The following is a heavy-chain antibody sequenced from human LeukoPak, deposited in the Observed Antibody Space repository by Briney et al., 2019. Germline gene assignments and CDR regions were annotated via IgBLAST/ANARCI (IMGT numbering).Heavy chain of an antibody. Sequence: SQTLSLTCTVSGGSISSGSYYWSWIRQPAGKGLEWIGRIYTSGSTNYNPSLKSRVTISVDTSKNQSSLKLSSVTAADTAVYYCASGKLGGDDYWGQGTLVTVSS. CDR2: IYTSGST. CDR3: ASGKLGGDDY. D-gene: IGHD2-21*02. CDR1: GGSISSGSYY. J-gene: IGHJ4*02. V-gene: IGHV4-61*02.